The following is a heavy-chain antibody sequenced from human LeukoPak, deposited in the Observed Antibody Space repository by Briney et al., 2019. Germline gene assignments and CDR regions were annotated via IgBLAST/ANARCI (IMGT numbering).Heavy chain of an antibody. CDR2: IYWNDDK. CDR1: GFSPSTCGVG. V-gene: IGHV2-5*01. CDR3: AHRGYYYDSSGYNWFDP. D-gene: IGHD3-22*01. Sequence: SGPTLVNPTQTLTLTCTFSGFSPSTCGVGVGWIRQPPGKALDWLSPIYWNDDKRYSPSLKSRITITKDTSKNQVVLTMTTMDPVDTATYYCAHRGYYYDSSGYNWFDPWGQGTLVTVSS. J-gene: IGHJ5*02.